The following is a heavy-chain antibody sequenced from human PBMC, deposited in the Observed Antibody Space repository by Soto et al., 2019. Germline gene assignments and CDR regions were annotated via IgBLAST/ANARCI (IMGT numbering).Heavy chain of an antibody. D-gene: IGHD1-26*01. V-gene: IGHV3-30*18. CDR2: ISYDGSNK. J-gene: IGHJ3*02. Sequence: GGSLRLSCAASGFTFSGYGMHWVRQAPGKGLEWVAVISYDGSNKYYADSVKGRFTISRDNSKNTLYLQMNSLRAEDTAVYYCAKHHYSGSYPGAFDIWGQGTMVTVSS. CDR1: GFTFSGYG. CDR3: AKHHYSGSYPGAFDI.